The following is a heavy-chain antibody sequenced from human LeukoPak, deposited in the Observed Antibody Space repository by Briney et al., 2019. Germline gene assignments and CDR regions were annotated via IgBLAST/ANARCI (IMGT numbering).Heavy chain of an antibody. J-gene: IGHJ6*03. Sequence: PGRSLRLSCAASGFPFGSHGMHWVRQATGQGLEWMGWMNPNSGNTGYAQKFQGRVTMTRNTSISTAYMELSSLRSEDTAVYYCARAGLVHDYYYYMDVWGKGTTVTISS. D-gene: IGHD3/OR15-3a*01. CDR2: MNPNSGNT. CDR3: ARAGLVHDYYYYMDV. CDR1: GFPFGSHG. V-gene: IGHV1-8*02.